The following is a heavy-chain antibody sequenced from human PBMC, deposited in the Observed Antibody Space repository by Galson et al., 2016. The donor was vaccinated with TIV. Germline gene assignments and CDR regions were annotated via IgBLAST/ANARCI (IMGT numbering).Heavy chain of an antibody. V-gene: IGHV1-69*02. CDR3: ARVTPHYGSGSYLDS. Sequence: SVKVSCKASGGTFSSHTITWVRQAGGQGLEWMGRIVPMLGLTDYAQKFQGRVTITADMFASTVYMELSSLTSDDTAAYYCARVTPHYGSGSYLDSWGQGTLVTVSS. CDR1: GGTFSSHT. CDR2: IVPMLGLT. D-gene: IGHD3-10*01. J-gene: IGHJ5*01.